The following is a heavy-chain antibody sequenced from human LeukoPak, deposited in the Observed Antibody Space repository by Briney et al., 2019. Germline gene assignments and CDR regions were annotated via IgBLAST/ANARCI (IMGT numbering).Heavy chain of an antibody. CDR2: ISWNSGSI. CDR3: AKDIAVWGSYASHFDY. V-gene: IGHV3-9*01. J-gene: IGHJ4*02. D-gene: IGHD3-16*01. Sequence: GGSLRLSCAASGFTFDDYAMHWVRQAPGKGLEWVSGISWNSGSIGYADSVKGRFTISRDNATNSLYLQMNSLRAEDTALYYCAKDIAVWGSYASHFDYWGQGTLVTVSS. CDR1: GFTFDDYA.